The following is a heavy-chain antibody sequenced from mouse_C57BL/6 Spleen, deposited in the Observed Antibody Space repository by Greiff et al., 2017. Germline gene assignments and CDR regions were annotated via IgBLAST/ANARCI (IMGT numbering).Heavy chain of an antibody. J-gene: IGHJ2*01. D-gene: IGHD1-1*02. V-gene: IGHV7-3*01. CDR2: IRNKANGYTT. CDR3: ARYNDYAPDY. Sequence: EVKLVESGGGLVQPGGSLSLSCAASGFTFTDYYMSWVRQPPGKALEWLGFIRNKANGYTTEYSASVKGRFTISRDNSQSFLYLQMNALRAEDSATYYGARYNDYAPDYWGQGTTLTVSS. CDR1: GFTFTDYY.